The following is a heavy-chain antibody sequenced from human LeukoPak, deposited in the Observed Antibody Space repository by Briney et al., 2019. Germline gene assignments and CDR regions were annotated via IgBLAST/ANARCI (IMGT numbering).Heavy chain of an antibody. CDR1: GFTFSSYE. J-gene: IGHJ4*02. CDR2: ISSSGSTI. V-gene: IGHV3-48*03. Sequence: GGSLRLSCAASGFTFSSYEMNWVRQAPGKGLEWVSYISSSGSTIYYADSVKGRFTISRDNANNSLYLQMNSLRAEDTAVYYCARDCSSTSCYRYWGQGTLVTVSS. D-gene: IGHD2-2*01. CDR3: ARDCSSTSCYRY.